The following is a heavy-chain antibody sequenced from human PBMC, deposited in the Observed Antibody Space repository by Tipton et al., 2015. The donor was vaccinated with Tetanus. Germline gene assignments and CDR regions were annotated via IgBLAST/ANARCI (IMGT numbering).Heavy chain of an antibody. CDR3: ARGILNFDDPSQSYYWFFAL. D-gene: IGHD2/OR15-2a*01. CDR1: GGSISTDY. V-gene: IGHV4-59*01. CDR2: VYYNGGT. J-gene: IGHJ2*01. Sequence: TLSLTCSVSGGSISTDYWSWIRQSPGRRLEWIGYVYYNGGTNYNPSLKSRVTISIGTSKNLFSLNLTSVTAADTAVYFCARGILNFDDPSQSYYWFFALWGRGPPVTVSS.